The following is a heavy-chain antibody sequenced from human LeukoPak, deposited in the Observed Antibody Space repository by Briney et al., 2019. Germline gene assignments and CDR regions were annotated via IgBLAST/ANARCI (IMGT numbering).Heavy chain of an antibody. D-gene: IGHD3-22*01. CDR2: IYHSGST. J-gene: IGHJ4*02. CDR1: CYSISSGYY. CDR3: ARGGGITMIVVVSHFDY. Sequence: SETLSLTCTVSCYSISSGYYWGWIRQPPGKGLEWIGSIYHSGSTYYNPSLKSRVTISVDTSKNQFSLKLSSVTAADTAVYYCARGGGITMIVVVSHFDYWGQGTLVTVSS. V-gene: IGHV4-38-2*02.